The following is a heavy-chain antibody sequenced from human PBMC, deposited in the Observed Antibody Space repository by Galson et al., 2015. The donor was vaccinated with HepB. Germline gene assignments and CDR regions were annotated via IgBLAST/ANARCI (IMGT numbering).Heavy chain of an antibody. V-gene: IGHV2-70*01. CDR3: ARTSQVGASNHFDY. CDR2: IDWDDDK. D-gene: IGHD1-26*01. Sequence: PALVKPTQTLTLTCTFSGFSLSTSGMCVSWIRQPPGKALEWLALIDWDDDKYYSTSLKTRLTISKDTSKNQVVLTMTNMDPVDTATYYCARTSQVGASNHFDYWGQGTLVTVSS. J-gene: IGHJ4*02. CDR1: GFSLSTSGMC.